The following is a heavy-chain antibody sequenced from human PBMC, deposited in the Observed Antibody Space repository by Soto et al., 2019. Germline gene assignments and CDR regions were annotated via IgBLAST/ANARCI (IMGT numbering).Heavy chain of an antibody. V-gene: IGHV1-69*01. CDR3: ARDEAAADTSGMDV. CDR2: IIPIFDTT. CDR1: GGTFSTYG. Sequence: QVQLVQSGAEVKKPGYSVKVSCKASGGTFSTYGINWVRQAPGQGLEWMGGIIPIFDTTNYAQKFQGKFTMTADESTSTVYMELSSLRSDDTAVYYCARDEAAADTSGMDVWGQGTTVTVSS. J-gene: IGHJ6*02. D-gene: IGHD6-13*01.